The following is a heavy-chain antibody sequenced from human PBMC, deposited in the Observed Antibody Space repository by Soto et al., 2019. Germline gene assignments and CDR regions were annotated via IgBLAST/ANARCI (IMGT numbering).Heavy chain of an antibody. V-gene: IGHV3-21*01. CDR2: ISSSSSYI. Sequence: PGGSLRLSCAASGFTFSSYSMNWVRQAPGKGLEWVSSISSSSSYIYYADSVKGRFTISRDNAKNSLYLQMNSLRAEDTAVYYCARDRAQLTVLTVPFDPCGQGPLVTVSS. D-gene: IGHD4-17*01. CDR3: ARDRAQLTVLTVPFDP. CDR1: GFTFSSYS. J-gene: IGHJ5*02.